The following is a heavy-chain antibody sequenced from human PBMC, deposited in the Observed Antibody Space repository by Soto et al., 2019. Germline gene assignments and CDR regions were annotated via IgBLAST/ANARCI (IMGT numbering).Heavy chain of an antibody. J-gene: IGHJ4*02. Sequence: SVKVSCKASGGTFSSYAISWVRQAPGQGLEWMGGIIPIFGTANYAQKFQGRVTITADESTSTAYMELSSLRAEDTAVYYCAGVHPFPAHTGYDLMPTFFDSWGQGALVTVSS. D-gene: IGHD5-12*01. CDR3: AGVHPFPAHTGYDLMPTFFDS. CDR2: IIPIFGTA. CDR1: GGTFSSYA. V-gene: IGHV1-69*13.